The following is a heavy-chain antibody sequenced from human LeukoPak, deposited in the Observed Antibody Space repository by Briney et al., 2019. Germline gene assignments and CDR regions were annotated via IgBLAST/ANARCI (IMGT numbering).Heavy chain of an antibody. CDR3: ARNADGHKHFDY. Sequence: GGSLLLSCAASGFTFDDYTMYWVRQGPGKGLEWVSVISWDGKSAYYADSVKGRFTISRDNSKNSLYLQMNSLTPEDTALYYCARNADGHKHFDYWGQGTLVTVSS. CDR2: ISWDGKSA. J-gene: IGHJ4*02. D-gene: IGHD5-24*01. V-gene: IGHV3-43*01. CDR1: GFTFDDYT.